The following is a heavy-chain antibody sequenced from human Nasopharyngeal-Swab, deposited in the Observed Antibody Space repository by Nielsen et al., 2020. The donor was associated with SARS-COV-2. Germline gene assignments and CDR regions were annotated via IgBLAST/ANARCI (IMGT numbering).Heavy chain of an antibody. Sequence: GGSLRLSCAASGFTFSNYAMNWVRQAPGKGLEWVSGMSAGVGRALYADSVKGRFTISKDISKNTLYPQMNSLRVEDTAVYYCAKVRSWRLDAFDSWGQGTLVTVSS. CDR3: AKVRSWRLDAFDS. J-gene: IGHJ4*02. CDR2: MSAGVGRA. D-gene: IGHD6-13*01. V-gene: IGHV3-23*01. CDR1: GFTFSNYA.